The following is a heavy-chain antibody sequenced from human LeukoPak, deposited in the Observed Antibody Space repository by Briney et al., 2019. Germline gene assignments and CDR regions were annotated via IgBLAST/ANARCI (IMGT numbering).Heavy chain of an antibody. V-gene: IGHV4-34*01. J-gene: IGHJ6*04. Sequence: KPSESLSLTCAAYGGSFSGYYWSWIRQPPGKGLEWIGEINHSGSTNYNPSLKSRVTISVDTSKNQFSLKLSSVAAADTAVYYCARVLGVAGHYYYGMDVWGKGTTVTVSS. D-gene: IGHD2-15*01. CDR1: GGSFSGYY. CDR3: ARVLGVAGHYYYGMDV. CDR2: INHSGST.